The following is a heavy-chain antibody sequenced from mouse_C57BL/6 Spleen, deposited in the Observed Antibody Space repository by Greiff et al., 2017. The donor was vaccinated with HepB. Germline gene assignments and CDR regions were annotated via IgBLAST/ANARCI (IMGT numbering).Heavy chain of an antibody. D-gene: IGHD1-1*01. V-gene: IGHV1-4*01. CDR3: ARYYGSSSFDY. CDR2: INPSSGYT. J-gene: IGHJ2*01. Sequence: QVQLKQSGAELARPGASVKMSCKASGYTFTSYTMHWVKQRPGQGLEWIGYINPSSGYTKYNQKFKDKATLNADKSSSTAYMQLSSLTSEDSAVYYWARYYGSSSFDYWGQGTTLTVSS. CDR1: GYTFTSYT.